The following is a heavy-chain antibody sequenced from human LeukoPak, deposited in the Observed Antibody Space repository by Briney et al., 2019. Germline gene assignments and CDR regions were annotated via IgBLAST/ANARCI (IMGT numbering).Heavy chain of an antibody. V-gene: IGHV4-39*07. Sequence: SETLSLTCTVSGGSISSSSYYWGWIRQPPGKGLEWIGSIYYSGSTYYNPSLKSRVTMSVDTSKNQFSLKLSSVTAADTAVYYCARSQPPYSSRWYYFDYWGQGTLVTVSS. CDR2: IYYSGST. CDR1: GGSISSSSYY. D-gene: IGHD6-13*01. CDR3: ARSQPPYSSRWYYFDY. J-gene: IGHJ4*02.